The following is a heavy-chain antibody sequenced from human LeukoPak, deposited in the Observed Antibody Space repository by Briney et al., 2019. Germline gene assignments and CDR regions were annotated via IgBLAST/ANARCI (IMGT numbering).Heavy chain of an antibody. CDR1: GFTFTSSA. V-gene: IGHV1-58*02. D-gene: IGHD1-7*01. Sequence: ASVKVSCKASGFTFTSSAMQWVRQARGQRLEWIGWIVVGSGNTNYAQKFQGRVTMTRDTSISTAYMELSRLRSDDTAVYYCARSTDPTWNYGYWGQGTLVTVSS. CDR3: ARSTDPTWNYGY. J-gene: IGHJ4*02. CDR2: IVVGSGNT.